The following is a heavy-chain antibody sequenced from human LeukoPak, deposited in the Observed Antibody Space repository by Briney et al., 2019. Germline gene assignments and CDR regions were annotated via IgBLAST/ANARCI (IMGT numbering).Heavy chain of an antibody. V-gene: IGHV3-23*01. CDR2: ISGSGGST. D-gene: IGHD3-10*01. CDR3: AKSTSGDVLLWFGEPPYFDY. J-gene: IGHJ4*02. Sequence: GGSLRLSCAASGFTFSSYAMSWVRQAPGKGLEWVSAISGSGGSTYYADSVKGRFTISRDNSKNTLYLQMNSLRAEDTAVYYCAKSTSGDVLLWFGEPPYFDYWGQGTLVTVSS. CDR1: GFTFSSYA.